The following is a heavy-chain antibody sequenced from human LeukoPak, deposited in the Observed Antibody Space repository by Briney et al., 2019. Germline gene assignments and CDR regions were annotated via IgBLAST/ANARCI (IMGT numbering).Heavy chain of an antibody. CDR1: GGSISSSSYY. J-gene: IGHJ4*02. Sequence: PSETLSLTCTVSGGSISSSSYYWGWIRQPPGKGLEWIGSTYYSGSTYYNPSLKSRVTISVDTSKNQFSLKLSSVTAADTAVYYCASIVASITMIVVEDYWGQGTLVTVSS. CDR3: ASIVASITMIVVEDY. D-gene: IGHD3-22*01. V-gene: IGHV4-39*01. CDR2: TYYSGST.